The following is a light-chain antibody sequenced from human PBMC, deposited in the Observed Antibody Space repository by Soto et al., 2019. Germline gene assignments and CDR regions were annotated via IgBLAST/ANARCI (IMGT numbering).Light chain of an antibody. V-gene: IGKV3D-15*01. CDR3: QQYNNWPPIT. CDR1: QSVTRGS. Sequence: EIVLTQSPGTLSLSPGERVTLSCRPSQSVTRGSLAWYQQKPGQAPRLLIYGASNRATGIPARFSGSGSGTEFTLTISSLQSEDFAVYYCQQYNNWPPITFGQGTRREIK. CDR2: GAS. J-gene: IGKJ5*01.